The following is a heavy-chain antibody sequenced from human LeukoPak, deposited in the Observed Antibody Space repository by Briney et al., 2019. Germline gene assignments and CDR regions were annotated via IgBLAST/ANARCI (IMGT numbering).Heavy chain of an antibody. Sequence: GGSLRLSCAASGFTFSSYAMSWVRQAPGKGLEWVSAISGSGGSTYYADSVKGRFTISRDNSKNTLYLQMNSLRAEDTAVYYCAKSKGDSGSSPIDYWGQGTLVTVSS. D-gene: IGHD1-26*01. CDR3: AKSKGDSGSSPIDY. V-gene: IGHV3-23*01. CDR2: ISGSGGST. J-gene: IGHJ4*02. CDR1: GFTFSSYA.